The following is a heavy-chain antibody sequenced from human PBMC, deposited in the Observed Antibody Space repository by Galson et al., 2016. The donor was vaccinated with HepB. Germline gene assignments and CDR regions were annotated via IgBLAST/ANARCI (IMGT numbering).Heavy chain of an antibody. CDR1: GGTFSNFA. J-gene: IGHJ4*02. Sequence: SVKVSCKASGGTFSNFANSWLRQAPGQGLEWLGWISANSGNTRYAEKFQDRVTMTRDTSASSVYMDLRSLRSDDTAVYYCARDVQFRFDYWGQGTLVTVAS. D-gene: IGHD5-24*01. V-gene: IGHV1-18*01. CDR3: ARDVQFRFDY. CDR2: ISANSGNT.